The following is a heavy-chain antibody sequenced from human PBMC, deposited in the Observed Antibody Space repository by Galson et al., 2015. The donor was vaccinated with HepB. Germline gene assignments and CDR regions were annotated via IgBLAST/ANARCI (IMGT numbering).Heavy chain of an antibody. V-gene: IGHV1-2*04. CDR1: GYTFTGYY. J-gene: IGHJ6*02. CDR2: INPNSGGT. Sequence: SVKVSCKASGYTFTGYYMHWVRQAPGQGLEWMGWINPNSGGTNYAQKFQGWVTMTRDTSISTAYMELSRLRSDDTAVYYCARAPGVYDFWSGYFGDDGYGMDVWGQGTTVTVSS. CDR3: ARAPGVYDFWSGYFGDDGYGMDV. D-gene: IGHD3-3*01.